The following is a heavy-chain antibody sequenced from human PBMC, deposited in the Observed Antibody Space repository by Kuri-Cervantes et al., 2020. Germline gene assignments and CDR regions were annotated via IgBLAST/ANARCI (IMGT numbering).Heavy chain of an antibody. Sequence: GESLKISCAASRFIFDDYGMSWVRQAPGKGLEWVSGINWNGGSTGYADSVKGRFTISRDNAKNSLYLQMNSLRVEDTALYYCARDPSSGQQYYYYYYMDVWGKGTTVTVSS. J-gene: IGHJ6*03. D-gene: IGHD6-19*01. CDR2: INWNGGST. CDR1: RFIFDDYG. CDR3: ARDPSSGQQYYYYYYMDV. V-gene: IGHV3-20*04.